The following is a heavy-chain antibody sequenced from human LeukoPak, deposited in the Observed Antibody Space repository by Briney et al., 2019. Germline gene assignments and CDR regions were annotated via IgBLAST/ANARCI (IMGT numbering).Heavy chain of an antibody. Sequence: GGSLRLSCAASGFTFSGSAMHWVRQASGKGLEWVGRIRSKANSYATAYAASVKGRFTISRDDLKNTAYLQMNSLKTEDTAVYYCTRIIAAAGQYYFDYWGQGTLVTVSS. CDR1: GFTFSGSA. D-gene: IGHD6-13*01. J-gene: IGHJ4*02. CDR2: IRSKANSYAT. CDR3: TRIIAAAGQYYFDY. V-gene: IGHV3-73*01.